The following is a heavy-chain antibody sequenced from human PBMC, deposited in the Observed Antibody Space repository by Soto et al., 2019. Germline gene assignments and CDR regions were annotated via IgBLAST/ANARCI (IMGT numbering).Heavy chain of an antibody. CDR1: EGSGNGHD. CDR2: INHTGGT. D-gene: IGHD3-3*01. CDR3: ATRITVFGLLIPPFDP. Sequence: VEEGSGNGHDCTCIRKHPGKGLEWIGEINHTGGTHYNPSLKSRVTTSVDTSKNQFSLRLGAVTAADTAIYYCATRITVFGLLIPPFDPWGQGTQVTVS. V-gene: IGHV4-34*01. J-gene: IGHJ5*02.